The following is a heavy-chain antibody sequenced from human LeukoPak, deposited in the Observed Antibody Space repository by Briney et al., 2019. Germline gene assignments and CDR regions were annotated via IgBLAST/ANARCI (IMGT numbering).Heavy chain of an antibody. CDR1: GGSISGYY. D-gene: IGHD2-8*01. CDR3: IRSSTNNNAYNELDY. J-gene: IGHJ4*02. Sequence: SETLSLTCSVSGGSISGYYWRWIRQPPGKGLEWIGCVYNRGSTYYNSSLKSRVTISLDTSRNQFYLRLSSVTAADTAVYYGIRSSTNNNAYNELDYWGQGTLVTVSS. CDR2: VYNRGST. V-gene: IGHV4-59*08.